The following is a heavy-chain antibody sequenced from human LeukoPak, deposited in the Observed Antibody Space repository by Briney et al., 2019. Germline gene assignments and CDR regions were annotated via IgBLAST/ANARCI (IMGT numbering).Heavy chain of an antibody. CDR2: INPKSGGT. V-gene: IGHV1-2*02. CDR3: AREPAVEGNWFDP. CDR1: GYTFTDYY. J-gene: IGHJ5*02. D-gene: IGHD6-19*01. Sequence: ASVKVSCKASGYTFTDYYIHWVRQAPGQGLEWMGWINPKSGGTNYAQKFQGRVTMTRDTSISTAYMELSSLRSDDTAVYYCAREPAVEGNWFDPWGQGTLVTISS.